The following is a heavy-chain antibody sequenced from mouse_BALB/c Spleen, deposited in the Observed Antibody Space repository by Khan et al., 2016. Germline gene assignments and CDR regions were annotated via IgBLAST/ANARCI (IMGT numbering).Heavy chain of an antibody. V-gene: IGHV2-9*02. J-gene: IGHJ3*01. CDR2: IWAGGST. CDR1: GFSLTNSG. Sequence: QAQLKESGPGLVAPSQSLSITCTVSGFSLTNSGVHWVRQPPGKGLDWLGVIWAGGSTDYNSALMSRLSITKDNSQNQVFLKMNSLQTDDTAMYYCARDDQDYDAWFASWGQGTLVTVSA. CDR3: ARDDQDYDAWFAS. D-gene: IGHD2-4*01.